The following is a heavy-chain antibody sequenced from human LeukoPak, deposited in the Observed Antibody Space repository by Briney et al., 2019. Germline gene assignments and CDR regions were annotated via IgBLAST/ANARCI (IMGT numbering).Heavy chain of an antibody. D-gene: IGHD6-19*01. CDR1: GFAFSVYE. V-gene: IGHV3-48*03. CDR2: ISSSGGTR. Sequence: PGGSLRLSCAASGFAFSVYEMNWVRQAPGKGLEWVSYISSSGGTRYYADSVKGRFTISRDNAKNSLYLQMNSLRAEDTAVYYCATLTVASSFDYWGQGTLVTVSS. J-gene: IGHJ4*02. CDR3: ATLTVASSFDY.